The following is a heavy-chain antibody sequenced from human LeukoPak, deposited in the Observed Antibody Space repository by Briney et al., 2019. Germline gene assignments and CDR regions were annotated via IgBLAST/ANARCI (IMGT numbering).Heavy chain of an antibody. Sequence: GGSLRLSCAASGFTFSSYSMNWVRQAPGKGLEWVSSISSSSSYIYCADSVKGRFTISRDNAKNSLYLQMNSLRAEDTAVYYCARDGFAAAGTRYFQHWGQGTLVTVSS. J-gene: IGHJ1*01. D-gene: IGHD6-13*01. CDR3: ARDGFAAAGTRYFQH. CDR2: ISSSSSYI. V-gene: IGHV3-21*01. CDR1: GFTFSSYS.